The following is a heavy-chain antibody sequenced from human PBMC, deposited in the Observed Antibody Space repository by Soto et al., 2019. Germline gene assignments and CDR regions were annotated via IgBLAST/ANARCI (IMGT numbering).Heavy chain of an antibody. CDR2: IKHDGSEK. D-gene: IGHD5-18*01. CDR1: GFTCSSYG. J-gene: IGHJ4*02. V-gene: IGHV3-7*05. CDR3: ARDWYCYGSYYFDY. Sequence: EVQLVESGGGLVQPGGSLRLSCAAYGFTCSSYGMSWVRQAPVKGLVWVANIKHDGSEKYYVDSVKGRFTISRDNAKNSRSLQMNSLRAEDTAVHYCARDWYCYGSYYFDYWGQGTLVTVSS.